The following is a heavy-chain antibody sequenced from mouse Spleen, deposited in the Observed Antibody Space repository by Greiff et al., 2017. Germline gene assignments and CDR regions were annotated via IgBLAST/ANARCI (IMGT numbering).Heavy chain of an antibody. CDR3: ARGPTFAY. Sequence: QVQLKESGPGLVQPSQSLSITCTVSGFSLTSYGVHWVRQSPGKGLEWLGVIWSGGSTDYNAAFISRLSISKDNSKSQVFFKMNSLQADDTAIYYCARGPTFAYWGQGTLVTVSA. CDR1: GFSLTSYG. D-gene: IGHD2-10*01. CDR2: IWSGGST. V-gene: IGHV2-2*01. J-gene: IGHJ3*01.